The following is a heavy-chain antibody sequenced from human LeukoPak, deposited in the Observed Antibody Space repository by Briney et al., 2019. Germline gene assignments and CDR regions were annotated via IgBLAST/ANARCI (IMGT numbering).Heavy chain of an antibody. CDR2: IPSSGGDT. CDR1: GFTFSSYA. J-gene: IGHJ4*02. V-gene: IGHV3-23*01. CDR3: ATHGNGWFQPLDN. Sequence: GGSLRLSCAASGFTFSSYALSWVRQAPGKGLEWVSSIPSSGGDTKYADSVKGRFTISRDNSKSTLFLQMNSLRVEDTAVYYCATHGNGWFQPLDNWGQGTLVTVSS. D-gene: IGHD2-8*01.